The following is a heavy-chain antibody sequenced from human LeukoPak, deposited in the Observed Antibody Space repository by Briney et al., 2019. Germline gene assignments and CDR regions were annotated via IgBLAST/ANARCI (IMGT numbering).Heavy chain of an antibody. J-gene: IGHJ4*02. CDR1: GFTFSSDW. Sequence: PGGSLRLSCVASGFTFSSDWMSWVRQAPGKGLEWVANIKQDGSEKYYVDSVKGRFTISRDNAKNSLYLQMNSLRAEDTAVYYCARFPGYSSGWFGAGGYYFDYWGQGTLVTVSS. D-gene: IGHD6-19*01. CDR3: ARFPGYSSGWFGAGGYYFDY. CDR2: IKQDGSEK. V-gene: IGHV3-7*01.